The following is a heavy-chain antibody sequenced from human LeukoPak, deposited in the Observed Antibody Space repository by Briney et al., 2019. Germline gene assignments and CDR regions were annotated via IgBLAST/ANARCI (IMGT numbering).Heavy chain of an antibody. CDR1: GFTVSSNY. D-gene: IGHD6-19*01. CDR3: ARVLGGWYSSYYYGMDV. CDR2: IYSGGST. V-gene: IGHV3-53*01. Sequence: GGSLRLSCAASGFTVSSNYMSWVRQAPGKGLEWVSVIYSGGSTYYADSVKGRFTISRDNSKNTLYLQMNNLRAEDTAVYYCARVLGGWYSSYYYGMDVWGQGTTVTVSS. J-gene: IGHJ6*02.